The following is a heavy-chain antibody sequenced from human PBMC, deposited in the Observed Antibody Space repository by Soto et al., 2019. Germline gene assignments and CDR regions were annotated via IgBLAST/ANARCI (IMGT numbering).Heavy chain of an antibody. V-gene: IGHV1-46*01. J-gene: IGHJ6*02. CDR3: AKGRGGKTVAHVGMLV. Sequence: ASVKVSCKVSGDSVSNDYLHWVRQAPGKGFEWLGVISPFGGATAYAQSFKGRVTVTMDKFSTTFYLELSSLRSDDTAVYYCAKGRGGKTVAHVGMLVWG. D-gene: IGHD3-16*01. CDR1: GDSVSNDY. CDR2: ISPFGGAT.